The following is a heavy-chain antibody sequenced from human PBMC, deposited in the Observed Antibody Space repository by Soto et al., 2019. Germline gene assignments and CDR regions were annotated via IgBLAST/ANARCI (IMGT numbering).Heavy chain of an antibody. CDR1: GGSVSSGGFH. CDR2: IFYNGTA. Sequence: ETLSLTCSVSGGSVSSGGFHWSWIRQPPGKGLQFIGSIFYNGTANYSPSLKNRVSISIDTSQSQFFLQLISVAAADTAVYYCARIGGWYDIDFWGQGSLVTVSS. J-gene: IGHJ4*02. D-gene: IGHD6-19*01. V-gene: IGHV4-61*08. CDR3: ARIGGWYDIDF.